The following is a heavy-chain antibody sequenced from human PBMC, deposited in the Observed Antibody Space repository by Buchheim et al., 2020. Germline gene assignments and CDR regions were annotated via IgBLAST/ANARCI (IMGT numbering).Heavy chain of an antibody. CDR2: INPSGGST. Sequence: QVQLVQSGAEVKKPGASVKVSCKASGYTFTSYYMHWVRQAPGQGLEWMGIINPSGGSTSYAQKFQGRVTMTRDTSTSTGYLELSSLRSEDKAVYYCAGEMFTMVRGVIIRPPSYYYYYGMDVWGQGTT. V-gene: IGHV1-46*01. CDR3: AGEMFTMVRGVIIRPPSYYYYYGMDV. CDR1: GYTFTSYY. D-gene: IGHD3-10*01. J-gene: IGHJ6*02.